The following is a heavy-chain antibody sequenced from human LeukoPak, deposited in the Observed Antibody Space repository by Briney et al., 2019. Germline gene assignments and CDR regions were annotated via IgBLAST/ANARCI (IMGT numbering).Heavy chain of an antibody. CDR1: GFTFSSYG. D-gene: IGHD3-10*01. V-gene: IGHV3-30*03. CDR2: ISYDGSNK. J-gene: IGHJ4*02. Sequence: GRSLRLSCAASGFTFSSYGMHWVRQAPGKGLEWVAVISYDGSNKYYADSVKGRFTTSRDNAKNTVFLQMNSLRVDDTAVYYCVRDLREADHWGLGTLVTVSS. CDR3: VRDLREADH.